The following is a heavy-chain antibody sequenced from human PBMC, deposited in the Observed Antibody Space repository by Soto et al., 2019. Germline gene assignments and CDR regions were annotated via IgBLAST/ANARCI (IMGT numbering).Heavy chain of an antibody. J-gene: IGHJ6*04. CDR1: GFTFSSYA. CDR3: AKDRNFGYGSMEID. Sequence: GGSLRLSCAASGFTFSSYAMSWVRQAPGKGLEWVSAISGSGGSTYYADSVKGRFTISRDNSKNTLYLQMNSLRAEDTAVYYCAKDRNFGYGSMEIDWGKGTTVTVSS. V-gene: IGHV3-23*01. D-gene: IGHD5-12*01. CDR2: ISGSGGST.